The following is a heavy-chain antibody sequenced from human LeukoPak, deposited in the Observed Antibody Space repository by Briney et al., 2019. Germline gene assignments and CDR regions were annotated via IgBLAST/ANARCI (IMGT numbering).Heavy chain of an antibody. CDR1: GFTVSSHW. V-gene: IGHV3-74*01. J-gene: IGHJ4*02. CDR3: ARGSGSYGLWDY. Sequence: AGGSLRLSCAASGFTVSSHWMHWVRQAPGKGLVWVSRIYGDTYYADPVKGRFTISRDNAKNTLYLQMDSLRPEDTAVYYCARGSGSYGLWDYWGQGTLATVSS. D-gene: IGHD1-26*01. CDR2: IYGDT.